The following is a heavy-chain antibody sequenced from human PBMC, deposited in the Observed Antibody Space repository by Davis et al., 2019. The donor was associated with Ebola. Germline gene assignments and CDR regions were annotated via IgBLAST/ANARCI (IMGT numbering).Heavy chain of an antibody. Sequence: MPSETLSLTCTVSGGSVRSGSYYWSWIRQPPGKGLEWIGYMFHTGSIYYNPSFRSRVTFSVDTSKNQFSVKLNSMTAADTAVYFCARSYYDNLTGYSALAFDIWGQGTMVTVSS. CDR2: MFHTGSI. J-gene: IGHJ3*02. CDR1: GGSVRSGSYY. D-gene: IGHD3-9*01. V-gene: IGHV4-30-2*01. CDR3: ARSYYDNLTGYSALAFDI.